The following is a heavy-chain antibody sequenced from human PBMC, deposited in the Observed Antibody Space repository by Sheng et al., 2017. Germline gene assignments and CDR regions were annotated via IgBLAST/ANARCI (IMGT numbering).Heavy chain of an antibody. CDR3: ARAGWGTIVVVPAAKDWYFDL. J-gene: IGHJ2*01. CDR2: INAGNGNT. V-gene: IGHV1-3*01. CDR1: GYTFTSYA. D-gene: IGHD2-2*01. Sequence: QVQLVQSGAEVKKPGASVKVSCKASGYTFTSYAMHWVRQAPGQRLEWMGWINAGNGNTKYSQKFQGRVTITRDTSASTAYMELSSLRSEDTAVYYCARAGWGTIVVVPAAKDWYFDLWGRGTLVTVSS.